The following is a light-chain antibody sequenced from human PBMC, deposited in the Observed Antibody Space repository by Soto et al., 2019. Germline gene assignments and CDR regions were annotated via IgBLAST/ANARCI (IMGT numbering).Light chain of an antibody. CDR1: QSITSC. Sequence: DIQRTQSPAPLSASVGDRVTITCRASQSITSCFDWYQQKPGKPPKLLIYDSSSLQSGVPSRFSGSVSWTDFTLTISNLQAEDFGTYDRHQSYSTLLYSFGQGNKLELK. V-gene: IGKV1-39*01. CDR2: DSS. CDR3: HQSYSTLLYS. J-gene: IGKJ2*01.